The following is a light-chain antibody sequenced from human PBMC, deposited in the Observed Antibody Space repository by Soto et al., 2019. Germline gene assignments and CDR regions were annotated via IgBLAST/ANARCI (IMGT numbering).Light chain of an antibody. Sequence: EIVLTQSPATLSLSPVERATLSCMASQSVSSYLGWYQQKPGQAPRLLIYAASNRATGVPARFSGSGSGTDFTLTISSLQSEDFALYYCQQYSYWPHTFGQGTRLEIK. CDR3: QQYSYWPHT. CDR1: QSVSSY. V-gene: IGKV3-11*01. CDR2: AAS. J-gene: IGKJ5*01.